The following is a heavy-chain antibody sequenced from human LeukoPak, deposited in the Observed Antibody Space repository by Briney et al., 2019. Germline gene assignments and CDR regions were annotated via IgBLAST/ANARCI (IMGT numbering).Heavy chain of an antibody. Sequence: ASVKVSCKTSGYSENFYGISWVRQVAGQGLEWMGWISAQHGQTEYAPNSQGRVTMTTDTSTSTAYMELRSLRSDDTAVYYCARFSMVRGVINPWGQGTLVTVSS. CDR3: ARFSMVRGVINP. V-gene: IGHV1-18*01. D-gene: IGHD3-10*01. J-gene: IGHJ5*02. CDR1: GYSENFYG. CDR2: ISAQHGQT.